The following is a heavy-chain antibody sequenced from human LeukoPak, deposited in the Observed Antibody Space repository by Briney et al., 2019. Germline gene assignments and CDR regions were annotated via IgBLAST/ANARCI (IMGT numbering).Heavy chain of an antibody. Sequence: PSETLSLTCTVSGGSIGSTSYYWGWIRQPPGKGLEWIGSIYYSGSTSYNPSLKSRVTISVDTSKNQFSLKLSSVTAADTAVYYCARGRRTLGPWGQGTLVTVSS. CDR1: GGSIGSTSYY. CDR2: IYYSGST. V-gene: IGHV4-39*01. CDR3: ARGRRTLGP. J-gene: IGHJ5*02.